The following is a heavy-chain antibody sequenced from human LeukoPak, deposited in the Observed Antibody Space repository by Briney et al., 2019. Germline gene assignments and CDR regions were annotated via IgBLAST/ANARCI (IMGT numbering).Heavy chain of an antibody. Sequence: GGSLRLSCAASGFTFSSYWMSWVRQAPGKGLEWVANIKPDGSEKYYVDSVKGRFTISRDNAKNPLYLQVNSLRAEDTAVYYCARVSTHSGTMFYFDYWGQGTLVTVSS. D-gene: IGHD3-10*01. V-gene: IGHV3-7*01. J-gene: IGHJ4*02. CDR2: IKPDGSEK. CDR3: ARVSTHSGTMFYFDY. CDR1: GFTFSSYW.